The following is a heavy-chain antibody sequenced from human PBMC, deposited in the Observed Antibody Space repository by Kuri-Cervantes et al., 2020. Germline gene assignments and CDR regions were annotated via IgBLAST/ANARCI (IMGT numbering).Heavy chain of an antibody. Sequence: SGPTLVKPTQTLTLTCTFSGFSLSTNGVGVGWIRQPPGEALEWLALIYWNDDKRYSPSLKSRLTITKDTSKNQVVLIMTNMDPVDTATYYCARIRGGAVAANNWFDPWGQGTLVTVSS. CDR2: IYWNDDK. J-gene: IGHJ5*02. CDR1: GFSLSTNGVG. D-gene: IGHD6-19*01. V-gene: IGHV2-5*01. CDR3: ARIRGGAVAANNWFDP.